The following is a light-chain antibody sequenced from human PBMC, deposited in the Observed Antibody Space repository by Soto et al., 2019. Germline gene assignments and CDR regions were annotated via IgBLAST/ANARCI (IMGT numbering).Light chain of an antibody. CDR2: DVS. Sequence: QSALTQPASVSGSPGQSITISCTGTSSDVGYYNYVSWYQQHPGKAPKLMIYDVSNRPSGVSNRFSGSKSGNTASLTISGLRAEDEADYYCSSYTSSIIQHHVFGTGTKVTVL. CDR3: SSYTSSIIQHHV. V-gene: IGLV2-14*01. J-gene: IGLJ1*01. CDR1: SSDVGYYNY.